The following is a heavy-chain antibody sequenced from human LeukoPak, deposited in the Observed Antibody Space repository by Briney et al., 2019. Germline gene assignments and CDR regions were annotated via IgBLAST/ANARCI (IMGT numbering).Heavy chain of an antibody. CDR3: ARFPYGSGSYYNDAFDI. D-gene: IGHD3-10*01. CDR1: GYTFTDYY. J-gene: IGHJ3*02. CDR2: VNPNGGGT. V-gene: IGHV1-2*02. Sequence: ASVKVSCKASGYTFTDYYMHWVRQAPGQGLEWMGWVNPNGGGTNYAQKFQGSVTMTSDTSISTAYMELSRLRSDDTAVYYCARFPYGSGSYYNDAFDIWGQGTMVTVSS.